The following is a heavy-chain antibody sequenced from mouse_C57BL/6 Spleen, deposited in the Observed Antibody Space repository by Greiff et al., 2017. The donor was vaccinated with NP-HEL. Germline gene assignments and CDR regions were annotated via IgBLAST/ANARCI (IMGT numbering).Heavy chain of an antibody. D-gene: IGHD1-1*01. V-gene: IGHV1-15*01. CDR3: TRSYDGSSYGGYAMDY. Sequence: VQLQQSGAELVRPGASVTLSCKASGYTFPDYDMHWVKQTPVHGLEWIGAIDPETGGTAYNQQFKGKAILTADKSSSKAYIEVRSLTSEDSAVYYCTRSYDGSSYGGYAMDYWGQGTTVT. CDR2: IDPETGGT. J-gene: IGHJ4*01. CDR1: GYTFPDYD.